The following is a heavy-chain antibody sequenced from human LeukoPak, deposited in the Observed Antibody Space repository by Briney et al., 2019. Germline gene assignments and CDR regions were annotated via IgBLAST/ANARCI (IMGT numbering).Heavy chain of an antibody. D-gene: IGHD5-18*01. J-gene: IGHJ5*02. Sequence: SQALSLTCTVSGASISSVSYNGAWIRQPPGKGLDWIGRIYTSGSTNYNPSLKSRVTISVDTSKNQFSLKLSSVTAADTAVYYCARERIQLNWFDPWGQGTLVTVSS. CDR1: GASISSVSYN. CDR2: IYTSGST. V-gene: IGHV4-61*02. CDR3: ARERIQLNWFDP.